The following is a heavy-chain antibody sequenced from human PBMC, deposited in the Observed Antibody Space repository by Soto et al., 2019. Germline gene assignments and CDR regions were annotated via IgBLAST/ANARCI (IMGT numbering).Heavy chain of an antibody. J-gene: IGHJ3*01. V-gene: IGHV3-23*01. CDR2: ISGSGADS. D-gene: IGHD5-12*01. CDR1: GFTFSRYA. CDR3: AKITGVMATTCGAFDV. Sequence: EVQLLESGGGVVQPGGSLRLSCAASGFTFSRYAMSWVIQAPGKGLERVSAISGSGADSDDSDSVKGLFIISRDNSTNTMSLPMNSLRAEDTAVDYCAKITGVMATTCGAFDVWGQGTMVTVSS.